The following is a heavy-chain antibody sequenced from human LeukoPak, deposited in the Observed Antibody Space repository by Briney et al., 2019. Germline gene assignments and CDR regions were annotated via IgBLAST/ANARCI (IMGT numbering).Heavy chain of an antibody. CDR1: GGTFSSYA. Sequence: SVKVSCTAYGGTFSSYAISLVRQAPGQGLEWLGRIIPILGIANYAQKFQGRVTITADKSTSTAYMELSSLRSEDTAVYYCARDRTEMATFDYWGQGTLVTVSS. D-gene: IGHD5-12*01. CDR3: ARDRTEMATFDY. V-gene: IGHV1-69*04. CDR2: IIPILGIA. J-gene: IGHJ4*02.